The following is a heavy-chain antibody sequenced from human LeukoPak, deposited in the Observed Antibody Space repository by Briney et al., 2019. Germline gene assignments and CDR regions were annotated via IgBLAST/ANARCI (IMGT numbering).Heavy chain of an antibody. Sequence: GASVKVSCKASGYTFTSYYMHWVRQAPGQGLEWMGIINPSGGSTSYAQKFQGRVTMTRDTSTSTVYMELRSLRSDDTAVYYCARLENSGTYYGWFDPWGQGTLVTVSS. D-gene: IGHD1-26*01. V-gene: IGHV1-46*01. CDR1: GYTFTSYY. CDR2: INPSGGST. CDR3: ARLENSGTYYGWFDP. J-gene: IGHJ5*02.